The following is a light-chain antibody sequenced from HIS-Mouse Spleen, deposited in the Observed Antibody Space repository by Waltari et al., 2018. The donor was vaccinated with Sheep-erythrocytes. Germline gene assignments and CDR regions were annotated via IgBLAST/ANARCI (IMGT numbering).Light chain of an antibody. V-gene: IGLV2-14*01. Sequence: QSPLTPPAAVSGFPGQSIPICCPGTSSAVCGYNYVSSYQQHPGKAPKLMIYEVSNRPSGVSNRFSGSKSGNTASLTISGLQAEDEADYYCSSYTSSSTPVVFGGGTKLTVL. CDR3: SSYTSSSTPVV. CDR1: SSAVCGYNY. J-gene: IGLJ2*01. CDR2: EVS.